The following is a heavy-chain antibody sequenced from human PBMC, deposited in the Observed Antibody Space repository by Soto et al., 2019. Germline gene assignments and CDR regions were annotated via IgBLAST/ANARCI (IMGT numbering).Heavy chain of an antibody. D-gene: IGHD3-3*01. Sequence: HPGGSLRLSCAASGFTFDDYAMHWVRQAPGKGLEWVSGISWNSGSIGYADSVKGRFTISRDNAKNSLYLQMNSLRAEDTALYYCAKEREYDFWSGYYRTFGWGQGTMVTVSS. CDR3: AKEREYDFWSGYYRTFG. CDR1: GFTFDDYA. J-gene: IGHJ3*01. V-gene: IGHV3-9*01. CDR2: ISWNSGSI.